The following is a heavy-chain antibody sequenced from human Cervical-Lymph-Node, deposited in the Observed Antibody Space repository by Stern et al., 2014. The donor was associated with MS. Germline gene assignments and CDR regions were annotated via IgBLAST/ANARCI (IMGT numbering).Heavy chain of an antibody. D-gene: IGHD1-1*01. CDR3: ARSLNWNDVEDYHYGLDV. CDR1: GYTFTGYY. J-gene: IGHJ6*02. V-gene: IGHV1-2*06. CDR2: INPNSGDT. Sequence: QVQLVESGAEVKKPGASVKVPCKASGYTFTGYYLHWVRQAPGQGLEWMGRINPNSGDTKYAQNFQDRVTMTRATPLSNASMELSRLRSDDTAVYYCARSLNWNDVEDYHYGLDVWGQGTTVTVSS.